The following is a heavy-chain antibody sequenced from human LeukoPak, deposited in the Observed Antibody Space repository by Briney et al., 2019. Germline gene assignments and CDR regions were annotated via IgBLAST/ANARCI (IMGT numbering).Heavy chain of an antibody. Sequence: GGSLRLSCAASGFTFGSFSMTWVRQAPGKGLEWVSSISSSGTYIYYADSVKGRFTISRDNAKNSLYLQMNSLRAEDTAVCYCARDPGRSGGSCYSDYWGQGTLVTVSS. V-gene: IGHV3-21*01. CDR3: ARDPGRSGGSCYSDY. D-gene: IGHD2-15*01. CDR1: GFTFGSFS. CDR2: ISSSGTYI. J-gene: IGHJ4*02.